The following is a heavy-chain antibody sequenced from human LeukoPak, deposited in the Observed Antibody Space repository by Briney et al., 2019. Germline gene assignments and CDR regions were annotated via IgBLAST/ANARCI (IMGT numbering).Heavy chain of an antibody. Sequence: QPGRSLRLSCAASGFTFSSYGMHWVRQAPGKGLEWVAVIWYDGSNKYYADSVKGRFTISRDNSKNTLYLQMNSLRAEDTAVYYCAKVDGRDPYDFWSGYYALDYWGQGTLVTVSS. V-gene: IGHV3-33*06. J-gene: IGHJ4*02. D-gene: IGHD3-3*01. CDR2: IWYDGSNK. CDR1: GFTFSSYG. CDR3: AKVDGRDPYDFWSGYYALDY.